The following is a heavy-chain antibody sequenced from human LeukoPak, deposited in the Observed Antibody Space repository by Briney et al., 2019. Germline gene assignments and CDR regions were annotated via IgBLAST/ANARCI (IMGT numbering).Heavy chain of an antibody. J-gene: IGHJ6*03. Sequence: SETLSLTCTVSGGSISSYYWSWIRQPPGKGLEWIGYIYYSGSTNYNPSLKSRVTISVDTSKNQFSLKLSSVTAADTAVYYCARTPRPGYSSGWHRGTGGNYYMDVWGKGTTVTVSS. D-gene: IGHD6-19*01. V-gene: IGHV4-59*08. CDR3: ARTPRPGYSSGWHRGTGGNYYMDV. CDR1: GGSISSYY. CDR2: IYYSGST.